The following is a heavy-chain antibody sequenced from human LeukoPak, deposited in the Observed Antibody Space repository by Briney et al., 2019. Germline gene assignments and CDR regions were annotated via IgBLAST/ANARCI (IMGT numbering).Heavy chain of an antibody. V-gene: IGHV1-2*02. J-gene: IGHJ4*02. CDR2: INPNSGGT. Sequence: ASVKVSCKASGYTFTGYYMHWVRQAPGQGLEWMGWINPNSGGTNYAQKFQGRVTMTRDTSISTAYMELSRLRSDDTAVYHCARDTAARHRTGDYWGQGTLVIVSS. D-gene: IGHD6-6*01. CDR1: GYTFTGYY. CDR3: ARDTAARHRTGDY.